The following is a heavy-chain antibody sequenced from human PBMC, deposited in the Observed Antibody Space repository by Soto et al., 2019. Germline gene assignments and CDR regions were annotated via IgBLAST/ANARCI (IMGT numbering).Heavy chain of an antibody. V-gene: IGHV3-48*03. Sequence: GGSLRLSCVASEFTFSSYEMNWVRQAPGKGLEWVSYISSSGTTIYYTDSVKGRFTISRDNAKKSLYLQMNSLRAEDTAVYNWGRFGGAAAGPGDDWGQGTLVTVSS. CDR2: ISSSGTTI. J-gene: IGHJ4*02. D-gene: IGHD6-13*01. CDR3: GRFGGAAAGPGDD. CDR1: EFTFSSYE.